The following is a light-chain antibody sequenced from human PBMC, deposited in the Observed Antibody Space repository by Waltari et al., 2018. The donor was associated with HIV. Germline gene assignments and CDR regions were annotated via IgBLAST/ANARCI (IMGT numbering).Light chain of an antibody. Sequence: DIVMTQSPDSLVVSLGGRATINCKSSQSVLSSSNNKNYLAWYQQKPGQPPKLLIYWAATRESGVPDRFSGSGSGTDFTLTISSLQAEDVAVYYCQQYYSTLGTFGQGTKVEIK. CDR3: QQYYSTLGT. CDR1: QSVLSSSNNKNY. V-gene: IGKV4-1*01. CDR2: WAA. J-gene: IGKJ1*01.